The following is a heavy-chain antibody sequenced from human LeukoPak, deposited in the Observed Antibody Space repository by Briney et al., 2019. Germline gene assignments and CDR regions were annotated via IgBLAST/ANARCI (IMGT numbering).Heavy chain of an antibody. J-gene: IGHJ4*02. CDR2: INPNSGGT. Sequence: ASVKVSCKASGYTFTGYYMHWVRQAPGQGREWMGWINPNSGGTNYAQKFQGRGTITRDTSISTAYMELSRLRPDDTAVYYCARDFSSSWYGYWGQGTLVTVSS. CDR3: ARDFSSSWYGY. D-gene: IGHD6-13*01. V-gene: IGHV1-2*02. CDR1: GYTFTGYY.